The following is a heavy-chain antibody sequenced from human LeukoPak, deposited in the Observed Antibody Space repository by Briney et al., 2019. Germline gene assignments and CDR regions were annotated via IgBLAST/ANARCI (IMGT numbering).Heavy chain of an antibody. V-gene: IGHV4-59*08. Sequence: SETLSLTCSVSGDSINNYYWNWIRQPPGKGLEWIGYIYYSGSTRYNPSLQSRVTMSIGTSKTQFSLKLDSVTAADTAAYYCARRRRLKNPGGDAFDIWGQGTVVTVSS. J-gene: IGHJ3*02. CDR2: IYYSGST. CDR3: ARRRRLKNPGGDAFDI. CDR1: GDSINNYY. D-gene: IGHD2/OR15-2a*01.